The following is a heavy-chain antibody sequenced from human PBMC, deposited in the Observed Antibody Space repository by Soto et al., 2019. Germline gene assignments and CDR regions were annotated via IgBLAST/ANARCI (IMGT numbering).Heavy chain of an antibody. J-gene: IGHJ6*02. D-gene: IGHD4-17*01. CDR1: GFTFSSYG. CDR3: AITPTYGEDYYYYGMDV. Sequence: QVQLVESGGGVVQPGRSLRLSCAASGFTFSSYGMHWVRQAPGKGLEWVAVIWYDGSNKYYADSVKGRFTISRDNSKNTLYLQMNSLRAEDTAVYYCAITPTYGEDYYYYGMDVWGQGTTVTVSS. CDR2: IWYDGSNK. V-gene: IGHV3-33*01.